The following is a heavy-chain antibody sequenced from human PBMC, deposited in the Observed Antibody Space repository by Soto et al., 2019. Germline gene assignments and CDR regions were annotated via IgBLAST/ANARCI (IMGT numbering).Heavy chain of an antibody. D-gene: IGHD2-21*02. CDR3: ARGCGGDCHHGMDV. Sequence: QVQLQESGPGLVKPSQTLSLTCTVSGGSISSGGYYWSWIRQHPGKGLEWIGYIYYSGSTYYNPSLKCRVTISVDTSKNQLSLKLSSVTAADTAVYYCARGCGGDCHHGMDVWGQGTTVTVSS. J-gene: IGHJ6*02. CDR2: IYYSGST. CDR1: GGSISSGGYY. V-gene: IGHV4-31*03.